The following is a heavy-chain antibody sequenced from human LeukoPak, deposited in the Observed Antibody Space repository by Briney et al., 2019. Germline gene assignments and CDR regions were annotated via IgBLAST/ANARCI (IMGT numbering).Heavy chain of an antibody. CDR2: ISGYNGNT. Sequence: ASVKVSCKASGYTFVTYGISWVRQAPGQGLEWMGWISGYNGNTNYAQKFQGRVTMTTDTSTNTAYMEVRSLRSDDTAVYYCARTPGDYYYYYMDVWGKGTTVTVSS. CDR3: ARTPGDYYYYYMDV. D-gene: IGHD3-10*01. CDR1: GYTFVTYG. V-gene: IGHV1-18*01. J-gene: IGHJ6*03.